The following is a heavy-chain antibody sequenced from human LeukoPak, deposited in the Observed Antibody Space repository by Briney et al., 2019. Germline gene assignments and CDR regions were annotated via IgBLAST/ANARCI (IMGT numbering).Heavy chain of an antibody. CDR3: ARDGITMVRGAQFRCWFDP. V-gene: IGHV1-2*02. J-gene: IGHJ5*02. CDR2: INPNSGGT. D-gene: IGHD3-10*01. Sequence: GASVKVSCKASGYTFTNYGISWVRQAPGQGLEWMGWINPNSGGTNYAQKFQGRVTMTRDTSISTAYMELSRLRSDDTAVYYCARDGITMVRGAQFRCWFDPWGQGTLVTVSS. CDR1: GYTFTNYG.